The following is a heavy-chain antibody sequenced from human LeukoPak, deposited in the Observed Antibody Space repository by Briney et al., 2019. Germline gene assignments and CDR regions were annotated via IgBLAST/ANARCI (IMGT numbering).Heavy chain of an antibody. CDR2: IIPIFGTA. CDR1: GGTFSSYA. D-gene: IGHD3-3*01. Sequence: SVKVSCKASGGTFSSYAISWVRQAPGQGLEWMGGIIPIFGTANYAQKFQGRVTITTDESTSTAYMELSSLRSEDTAVYYCARVRTDFGVVTPAYYYYYYMDVWGKGTTVTVSS. V-gene: IGHV1-69*05. CDR3: ARVRTDFGVVTPAYYYYYYMDV. J-gene: IGHJ6*03.